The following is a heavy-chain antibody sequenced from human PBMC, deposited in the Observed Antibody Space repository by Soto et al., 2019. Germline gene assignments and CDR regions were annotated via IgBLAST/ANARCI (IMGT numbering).Heavy chain of an antibody. Sequence: QMQLQESGPGLVKPSETLSLSCTVSSGSISGYYWSWIRQPPGKGLEWIGYIHYSGSTNYNPSLKSRVTISVDTSKNRFSLKLRSVTAADTAVYYCARGGIAARKGRWFDPWGQGTLVTVSS. J-gene: IGHJ5*02. CDR3: ARGGIAARKGRWFDP. CDR2: IHYSGST. D-gene: IGHD6-6*01. CDR1: SGSISGYY. V-gene: IGHV4-59*01.